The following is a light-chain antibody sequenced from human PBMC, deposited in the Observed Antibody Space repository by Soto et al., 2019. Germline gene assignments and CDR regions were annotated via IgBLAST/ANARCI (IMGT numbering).Light chain of an antibody. CDR2: AYD. CDR3: QSYDSSNVV. J-gene: IGLJ2*01. CDR1: SGSIASNY. Sequence: NFMLTQPHSVSESPGKTVTISCTGSSGSIASNYVQWYQQRPGSAPTTVIYAYDQRPSGVPDRFSGSIDSSSNSASLTISGLRTEDEADYYCQSYDSSNVVFGGGTKLTVL. V-gene: IGLV6-57*02.